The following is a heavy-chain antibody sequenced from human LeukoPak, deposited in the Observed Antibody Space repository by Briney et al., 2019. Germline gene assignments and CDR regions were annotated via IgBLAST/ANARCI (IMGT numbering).Heavy chain of an antibody. CDR1: AFTFNDFA. J-gene: IGHJ3*01. CDR3: ARNLGPFDV. CDR2: IADAGT. D-gene: IGHD3-16*01. Sequence: PGGSLRLSCAASAFTFNDFAMTWVRQAPGKGLEWVSTIADAGTYYADSVKGRFIISRDNSKNMLYLQLNSLRADDTAMYYGARNLGPFDVRGHGTMVTVSS. V-gene: IGHV3-23*01.